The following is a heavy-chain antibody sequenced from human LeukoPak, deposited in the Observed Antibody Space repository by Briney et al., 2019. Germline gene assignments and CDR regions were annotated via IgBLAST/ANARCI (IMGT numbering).Heavy chain of an antibody. CDR2: ISSEGKTT. CDR1: GFIFSPYA. V-gene: IGHV3-64D*06. Sequence: GGSLRFSCSASGFIFSPYAMHWVRQAPGKGLEYVSSISSEGKTTYYADSVKGRFTISRDNSKNTLYLQMSSLRPEDTAVYYCVKDRWVDHWGQGTLVTVPS. J-gene: IGHJ4*02. D-gene: IGHD6-13*01. CDR3: VKDRWVDH.